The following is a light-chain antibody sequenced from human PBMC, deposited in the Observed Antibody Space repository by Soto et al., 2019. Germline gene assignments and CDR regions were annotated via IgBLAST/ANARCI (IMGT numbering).Light chain of an antibody. J-gene: IGKJ1*01. CDR2: DAS. CDR1: QGISSY. CDR3: QQYGSSPGT. V-gene: IGKV1-8*01. Sequence: AIRMTQSPPSFSSSTGDRVTITCLASQGISSYLAWYQQKPGKAPKFLIYDASNLESGVPSRFSGSGSGAEFTLTISSLQSEDFAVYYCQQYGSSPGTFGQGSKVAIK.